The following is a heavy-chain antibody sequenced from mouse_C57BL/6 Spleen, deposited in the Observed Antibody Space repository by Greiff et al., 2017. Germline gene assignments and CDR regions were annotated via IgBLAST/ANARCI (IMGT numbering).Heavy chain of an antibody. Sequence: EVQGVESGGGLVKPGGSLKLSCAASGFTFSDYGMHWVRQAPEKGLEWVAYISSGSSTIYYADTVKGRFTISRDNAKNTLFLQMTSLRSEDTAMYYCARRVTTVYYYAMHYWGQGASGTVST. CDR3: ARRVTTVYYYAMHY. CDR2: ISSGSSTI. J-gene: IGHJ4*01. V-gene: IGHV5-17*01. CDR1: GFTFSDYG. D-gene: IGHD2-1*01.